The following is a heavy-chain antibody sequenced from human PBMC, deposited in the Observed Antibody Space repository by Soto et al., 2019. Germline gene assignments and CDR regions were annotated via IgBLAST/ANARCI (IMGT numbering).Heavy chain of an antibody. CDR1: GYSFTSYW. V-gene: IGHV5-51*01. J-gene: IGHJ3*02. D-gene: IGHD3-16*01. Sequence: GESLKISCKGSGYSFTSYWIGWVRQMPGKGLEWMGIIYPGDSDTRYSPSFQGQVTISADKSISTAYLQWSSLKASDTAMYYCARHWGPGRDGYKDAFDIWGQGTMVTVSS. CDR3: ARHWGPGRDGYKDAFDI. CDR2: IYPGDSDT.